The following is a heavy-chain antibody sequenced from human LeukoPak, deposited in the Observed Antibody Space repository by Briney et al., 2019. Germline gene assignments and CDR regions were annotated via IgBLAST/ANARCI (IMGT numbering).Heavy chain of an antibody. CDR1: DGSIRTYY. V-gene: IGHV4-59*03. D-gene: IGHD3/OR15-3a*01. J-gene: IGHJ4*02. Sequence: SETLSLTCSVSDGSIRTYYWSWIQQSPGQGLEWIGNIYYRGDINYNPPLKSRVIISIDTSKNQFSLKVTSLTAADTAVYYCATNKDWAEADWGQGTLVIVSS. CDR2: IYYRGDI. CDR3: ATNKDWAEAD.